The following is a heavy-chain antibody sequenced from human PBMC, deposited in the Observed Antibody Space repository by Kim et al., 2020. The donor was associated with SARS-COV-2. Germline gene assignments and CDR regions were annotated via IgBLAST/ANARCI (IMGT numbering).Heavy chain of an antibody. J-gene: IGHJ2*01. D-gene: IGHD3-10*01. Sequence: SETLSLTCTVSGGSISSYYWSWIRQPPGKGLEWIGYIYYSGSTNYNPSLKSRVTISVDTSKNQFSLKLSSVTAADTAVYYCARQGSGRTMGYFDLWGRGTLVTVSS. CDR3: ARQGSGRTMGYFDL. CDR2: IYYSGST. CDR1: GGSISSYY. V-gene: IGHV4-59*01.